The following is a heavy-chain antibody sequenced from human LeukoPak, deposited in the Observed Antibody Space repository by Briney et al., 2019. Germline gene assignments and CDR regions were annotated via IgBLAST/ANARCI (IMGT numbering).Heavy chain of an antibody. J-gene: IGHJ5*02. V-gene: IGHV4-34*01. CDR1: GGSFSGYY. CDR2: INHSGST. CDR3: ARGGLLLWFGDVPNWFDT. Sequence: SETLSLTCAVYGGSFSGYYWSWIRQPPGKGLEWIGEINHSGSTNYNPSLKSLVTISVDTSKNQFSLKLSSVTAADTAVYYCARGGLLLWFGDVPNWFDTWGQGTLVTVSS. D-gene: IGHD3-10*01.